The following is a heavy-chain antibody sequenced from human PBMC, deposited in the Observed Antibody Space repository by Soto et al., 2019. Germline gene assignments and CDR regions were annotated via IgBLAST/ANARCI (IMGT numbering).Heavy chain of an antibody. D-gene: IGHD3-16*01. CDR3: ARGTFPTYFDY. Sequence: QLQLQEAGSGLVKPSQTLSLTCAVSGGSISSGGHSWSWIRQSPGKGLEWIGYIYHSGSAHYNPSLQSXXTXSXXRSNNQFSLKLSSVTAADSAVYYCARGTFPTYFDYWGQGILVTVSS. V-gene: IGHV4-30-2*06. CDR1: GGSISSGGHS. CDR2: IYHSGSA. J-gene: IGHJ4*02.